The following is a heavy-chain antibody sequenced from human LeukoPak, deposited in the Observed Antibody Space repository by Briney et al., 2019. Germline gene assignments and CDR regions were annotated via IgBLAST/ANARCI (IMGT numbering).Heavy chain of an antibody. CDR2: IWYEGSNK. V-gene: IGHV3-33*01. CDR1: GFTFSSYG. J-gene: IGHJ4*02. D-gene: IGHD2-2*02. CDR3: ARDRIPDIVVVPAAIKDRGYSYGSFDY. Sequence: SGGSLRLSCAASGFTFSSYGMHWVRQAPGKGLEWVAVIWYEGSNKYYADSVKGRFTISRDNSKNTLYLQMNSLRAEDTAVYYCARDRIPDIVVVPAAIKDRGYSYGSFDYWGQGTLVTVSS.